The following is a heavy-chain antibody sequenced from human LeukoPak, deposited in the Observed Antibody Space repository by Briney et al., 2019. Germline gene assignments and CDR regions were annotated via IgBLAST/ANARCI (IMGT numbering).Heavy chain of an antibody. CDR1: GFSFSTYA. V-gene: IGHV3-23*01. CDR2: ISGDGRST. J-gene: IGHJ4*02. D-gene: IGHD3-16*01. CDR3: ANKLPQNGDLGY. Sequence: GGSLRLSCAASGFSFSTYAMSWVRQAPGKGLEWVSSISGDGRSTYYADSVKGRFTIFRDTSKNTLYLQMNSLRAEDTAVYYCANKLPQNGDLGYWGQGTLVTVSS.